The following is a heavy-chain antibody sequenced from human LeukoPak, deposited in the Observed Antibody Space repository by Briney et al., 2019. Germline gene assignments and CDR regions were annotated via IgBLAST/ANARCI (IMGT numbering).Heavy chain of an antibody. CDR2: IWYDGSNK. D-gene: IGHD3-3*01. Sequence: GGSLRLSCVASGFTFSGYSMNWVRQAPGKGLEWVAVIWYDGSNKYYADSVKGRFTISRDNSKNTLYLQMNSLRAEDTAVYYCARDLLYDSGYYYGMDVWGQGATVTVSS. CDR3: ARDLLYDSGYYYGMDV. CDR1: GFTFSGYS. V-gene: IGHV3-33*01. J-gene: IGHJ6*02.